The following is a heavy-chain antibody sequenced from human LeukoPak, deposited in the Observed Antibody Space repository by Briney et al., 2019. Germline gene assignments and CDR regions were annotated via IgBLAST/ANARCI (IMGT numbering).Heavy chain of an antibody. J-gene: IGHJ5*02. Sequence: SGTLSLTCFVARGSIISYYWSWIRQPLARGLEWIGYIYYSGTTNSTPSLKSRVTISVDTSKNHFNLKLRSVTAADTAVYNCARAGGLSAGNNWFAPWGQGTLVTVSS. CDR1: RGSIISYY. D-gene: IGHD3-10*01. CDR2: IYYSGTT. V-gene: IGHV4-59*01. CDR3: ARAGGLSAGNNWFAP.